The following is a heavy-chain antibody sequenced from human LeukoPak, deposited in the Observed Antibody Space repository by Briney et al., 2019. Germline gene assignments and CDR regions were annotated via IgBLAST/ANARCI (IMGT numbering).Heavy chain of an antibody. Sequence: GRTLRLSCAASGFTFSSYDMHGVRQAPGKGVEWVSAIGTAGDTYYPGCVTGRVTISKEKAKNSLYLQMNSLRAGNTAVYYCARAPGTTHYYGMDVWGQGTTVTVSS. J-gene: IGHJ6*02. CDR2: IGTAGDT. V-gene: IGHV3-13*01. CDR3: ARAPGTTHYYGMDV. D-gene: IGHD1-1*01. CDR1: GFTFSSYD.